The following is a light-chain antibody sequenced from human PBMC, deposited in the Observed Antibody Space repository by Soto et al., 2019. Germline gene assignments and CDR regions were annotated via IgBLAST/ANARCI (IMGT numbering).Light chain of an antibody. Sequence: QSALTQPPSASGSPGQSVTISCSGTSSDIGDYNYVSWYQQYSGKAPKLIIFEVTKRPSGVPDRFSGSKSGNTASLTVSGLQTEDEAYYYCSSYAASSHLLFGGGTKLTVL. CDR2: EVT. V-gene: IGLV2-8*01. CDR3: SSYAASSHLL. CDR1: SSDIGDYNY. J-gene: IGLJ2*01.